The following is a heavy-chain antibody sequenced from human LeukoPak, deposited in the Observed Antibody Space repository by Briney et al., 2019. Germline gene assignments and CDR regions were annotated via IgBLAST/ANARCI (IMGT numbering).Heavy chain of an antibody. V-gene: IGHV3-20*04. CDR2: INWNGGST. CDR3: AKSHIITMVRGAIDY. CDR1: GFTFNDYG. D-gene: IGHD3-10*01. J-gene: IGHJ4*02. Sequence: PGGSLRLSCAASGFTFNDYGMSWVRQAPGRGLEWVSGINWNGGSTAYADSVRGRFTISRDNAKNSLYLQMNSLRAEDTAVYYCAKSHIITMVRGAIDYWGQGTLVTVSS.